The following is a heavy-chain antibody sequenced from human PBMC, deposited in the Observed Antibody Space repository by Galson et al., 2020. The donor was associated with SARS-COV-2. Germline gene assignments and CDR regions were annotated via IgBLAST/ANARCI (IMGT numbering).Heavy chain of an antibody. CDR1: EFAFSSYG. Sequence: GGSLRLSCAASEFAFSSYGMTWVRQPPGKGLEWVSSVSGSGDTISYADSVKGRFTISRDNSKNTLYLEMNRLRADDTALYYCARDIFYVSGTFGDYFDYWGRGALVTVSS. D-gene: IGHD3-10*01. CDR2: VSGSGDTI. J-gene: IGHJ4*02. V-gene: IGHV3-23*01. CDR3: ARDIFYVSGTFGDYFDY.